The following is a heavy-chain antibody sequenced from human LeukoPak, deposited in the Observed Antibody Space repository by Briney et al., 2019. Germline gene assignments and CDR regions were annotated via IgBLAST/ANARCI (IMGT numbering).Heavy chain of an antibody. Sequence: GGSLRLSCAASGFTFDDYGMSWVRQAPGKGLEWVSGINWNGGSTGYADSVKGRFTISRDNAKNSLYLQMNSLRAEDTAVYYCARAGGDDYYYYYMDVWGKGTTVTISS. CDR1: GFTFDDYG. V-gene: IGHV3-20*04. J-gene: IGHJ6*03. CDR2: INWNGGST. D-gene: IGHD2-21*02. CDR3: ARAGGDDYYYYYMDV.